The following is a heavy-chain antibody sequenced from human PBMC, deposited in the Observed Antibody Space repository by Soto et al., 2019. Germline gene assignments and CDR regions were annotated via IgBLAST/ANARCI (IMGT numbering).Heavy chain of an antibody. Sequence: QITLKESGPTLVTPTQTLTLTCTFSGFSLSTSGVGVGWIRQPPGQALEWLALIYWDDDKRYSPSLKSRLTITKNASKNQVVLTMTNMDPVDTATYYCAHFRLGIAAAGSHAFDIWGQGTMVTVSS. V-gene: IGHV2-5*02. CDR1: GFSLSTSGVG. CDR3: AHFRLGIAAAGSHAFDI. J-gene: IGHJ3*02. D-gene: IGHD6-13*01. CDR2: IYWDDDK.